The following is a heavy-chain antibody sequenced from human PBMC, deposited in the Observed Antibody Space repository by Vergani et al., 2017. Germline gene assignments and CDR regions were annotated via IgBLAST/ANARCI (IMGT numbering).Heavy chain of an antibody. D-gene: IGHD5-18*01. Sequence: EVQLVESGGGLVKPGGSLRLACAASGFTFSNAWMSWVRQAPGKGLEWVANIKEDGSEKYYVDSVKGRFTISRDNAKNSLYLQMNSLRAEDTAVYYCARDYGRGYSYGSYYYYYYMDVWGKGTMVTVSS. CDR1: GFTFSNAW. J-gene: IGHJ6*03. V-gene: IGHV3-7*01. CDR2: IKEDGSEK. CDR3: ARDYGRGYSYGSYYYYYYMDV.